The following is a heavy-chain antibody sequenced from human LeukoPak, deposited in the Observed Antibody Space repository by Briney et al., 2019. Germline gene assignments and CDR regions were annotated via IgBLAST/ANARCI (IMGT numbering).Heavy chain of an antibody. J-gene: IGHJ4*02. D-gene: IGHD6-19*01. CDR1: GFTFSRYA. CDR3: AKEDVAVAGILDY. Sequence: GSLRLSCAASGFTFSRYALSWVRQAPRKGLEWVSSISGSGGSTFYADSVKGRFTISRDNSKNTLYLQMNSLTAEDTAVYYCAKEDVAVAGILDYWGQGTLVTVSS. CDR2: ISGSGGST. V-gene: IGHV3-23*01.